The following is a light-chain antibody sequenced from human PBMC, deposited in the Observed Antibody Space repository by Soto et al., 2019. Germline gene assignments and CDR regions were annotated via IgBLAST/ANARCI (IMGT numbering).Light chain of an antibody. CDR1: QSVSSN. Sequence: EIVMTQSPATLSVSPGERATLSCRASQSVSSNLPWYQQKPGQAPRLLIFGASTRATGIPARFSGSGSGTELTLTISSLQSEDFAVYYCQQYNNWPQTFGQGPKLEIK. CDR3: QQYNNWPQT. V-gene: IGKV3-15*01. J-gene: IGKJ2*01. CDR2: GAS.